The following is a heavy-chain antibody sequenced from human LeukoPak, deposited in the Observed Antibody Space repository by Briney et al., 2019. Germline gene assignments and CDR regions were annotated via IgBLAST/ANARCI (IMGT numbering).Heavy chain of an antibody. CDR1: GYTFTSYY. J-gene: IGHJ5*02. CDR2: INPSGGST. CDR3: ARKRLVNWFDP. V-gene: IGHV1-46*01. Sequence: ASVKVSCKASGYTFTSYYMHWVRQAPGQGLEWMGIINPSGGSTSYAQKFQGRVTMTRDMSTSTVYMELSSLRSEDTAVYYCARKRLVNWFDPWGQGTLVTVSS. D-gene: IGHD3-9*01.